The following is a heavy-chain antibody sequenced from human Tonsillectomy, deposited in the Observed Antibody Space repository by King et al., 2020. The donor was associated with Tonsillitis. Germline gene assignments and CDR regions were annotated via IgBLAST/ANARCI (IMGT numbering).Heavy chain of an antibody. J-gene: IGHJ4*02. D-gene: IGHD1-26*01. CDR2: ISTSGST. CDR3: ARKHSGSYFDY. CDR1: GGSISSGNYY. Sequence: VQMQESGPGLVKPSQTLSLTCTVSGGSISSGNYYWTWIRPPAGKGLEWIGRISTSGSTNYNPSLKSRVTMSVDTSKNQFSLKLSSVTAADTAVYYCARKHSGSYFDYWGQGTLVTVSS. V-gene: IGHV4-61*02.